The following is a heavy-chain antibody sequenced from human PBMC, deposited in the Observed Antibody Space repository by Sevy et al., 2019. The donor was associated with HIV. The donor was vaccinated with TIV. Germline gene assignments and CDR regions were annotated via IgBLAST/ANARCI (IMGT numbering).Heavy chain of an antibody. CDR1: GFMFTSHA. CDR2: ISGSGGST. J-gene: IGHJ4*02. Sequence: GGSLRLSCADSGFMFTSHAMSWVRQAPGKGLEWVSAISGSGGSTYYADSVKGRFTISRDNSKNTVYLQMNSLRAEDTAVYYCAKDSGINPMIVVPLRYWGQGTLVTVSS. V-gene: IGHV3-23*01. CDR3: AKDSGINPMIVVPLRY. D-gene: IGHD3-22*01.